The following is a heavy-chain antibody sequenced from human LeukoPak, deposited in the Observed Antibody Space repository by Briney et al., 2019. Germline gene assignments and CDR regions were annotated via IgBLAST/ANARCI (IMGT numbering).Heavy chain of an antibody. CDR3: ARDQRPGWGEYFQH. V-gene: IGHV3-33*08. J-gene: IGHJ1*01. CDR2: IWYDGSNK. D-gene: IGHD3-16*01. CDR1: GFTFSSYG. Sequence: GRSLRLSCAASGFTFSSYGMHWVRQAPGKGLEWVAVIWYDGSNKYYADSVKGRFTISRDNSKNTVYLQMNSLRVEDTAVYYCARDQRPGWGEYFQHWGQGTLVTVSS.